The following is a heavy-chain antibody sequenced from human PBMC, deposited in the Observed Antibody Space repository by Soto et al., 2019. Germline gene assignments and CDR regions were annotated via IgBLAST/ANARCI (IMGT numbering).Heavy chain of an antibody. CDR1: GFTFNSFS. V-gene: IGHV3-48*01. CDR3: ARPAGAALELRFFDF. D-gene: IGHD1-1*01. Sequence: VQLVESGGGLVQPGGSLRLSCAASGFTFNSFSMIWVRQLPGRGLEWVSYISDTRRTRYYGDSVEGRFTVSRDNARNSLSLQMNSLRVEDTGIYYCARPAGAALELRFFDFWGQGTLVTVSS. J-gene: IGHJ4*02. CDR2: ISDTRRTR.